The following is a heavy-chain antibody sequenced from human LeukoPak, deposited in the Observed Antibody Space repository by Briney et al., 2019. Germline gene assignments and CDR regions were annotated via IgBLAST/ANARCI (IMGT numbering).Heavy chain of an antibody. J-gene: IGHJ6*02. Sequence: HGLSLRLSCAASGFTFSSYTMNWVRQAPGTGLEWVACIRKGITYIYYADSVKARFTISRDDAKNSVDLQMNSLRAEDTAVYYCAREEDSSAIRSSDGMDVWGQGTTVTVSS. CDR1: GFTFSSYT. D-gene: IGHD6-6*01. CDR2: IRKGITYI. CDR3: AREEDSSAIRSSDGMDV. V-gene: IGHV3-21*01.